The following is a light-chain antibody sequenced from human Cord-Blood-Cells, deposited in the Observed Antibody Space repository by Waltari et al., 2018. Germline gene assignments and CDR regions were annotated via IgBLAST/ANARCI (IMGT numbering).Light chain of an antibody. CDR3: CSYAGSYTWV. CDR2: DVS. J-gene: IGLJ3*02. Sequence: QSALTQPRSVSGSAGQSVTISCTGTSSDVGGYHYVSWYHQHPGTAPKIMIYDVSKRPSGVPERFSGSKSGNTASLTISGLQAEDEADYYCCSYAGSYTWVFGGGTKLTVL. CDR1: SSDVGGYHY. V-gene: IGLV2-11*01.